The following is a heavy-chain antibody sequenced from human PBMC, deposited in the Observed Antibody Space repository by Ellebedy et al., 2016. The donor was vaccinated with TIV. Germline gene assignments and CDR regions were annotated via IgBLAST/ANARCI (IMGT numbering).Heavy chain of an antibody. CDR3: ASPDYYDSSGYFGAFDY. V-gene: IGHV4-39*01. D-gene: IGHD3-22*01. J-gene: IGHJ4*02. Sequence: SETLSLTCTVSGGSISSSSYYWGWIRQPPGKGLEWIGSIYYSGSTYYNPSLKSRVTISVDTSKNQFSLKLSSVTAADTAVYYCASPDYYDSSGYFGAFDYWGQGTLVTVSS. CDR1: GGSISSSSYY. CDR2: IYYSGST.